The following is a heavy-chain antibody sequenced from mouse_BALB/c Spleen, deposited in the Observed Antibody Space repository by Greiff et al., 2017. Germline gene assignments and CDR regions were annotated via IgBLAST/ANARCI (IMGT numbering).Heavy chain of an antibody. D-gene: IGHD2-1*01. J-gene: IGHJ2*01. CDR2: ISYDGSN. CDR3: ARGGTGNVGY. CDR1: GYTITSGYF. V-gene: IGHV3-6*01. Sequence: EVQLQESGPGLVKPSQSLSLSCSVSGYTITSGYFCNVIRKFPGNLLAWMGYISYDGSNNYNPSLKNRISITRDTSKNQFCLKLNSLTTEDTATYYCARGGTGNVGYWGQGTTLTVSS.